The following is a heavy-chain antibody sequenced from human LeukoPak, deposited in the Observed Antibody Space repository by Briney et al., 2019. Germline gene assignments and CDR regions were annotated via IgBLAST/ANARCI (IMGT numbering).Heavy chain of an antibody. CDR1: GFTFSSYG. J-gene: IGHJ4*02. Sequence: GGSLRLSCAASGFTFSSYGMSWVRQAPGKGREWVSAISGSGGRTYYADSVKGRFTLSRNNPNNTLCRQMNSLRDETPAVYYAAKVPLPRQAWDLLATYFGFCGWGTLALVTS. V-gene: IGHV3-23*01. D-gene: IGHD1-26*01. CDR2: ISGSGGRT. CDR3: AKVPLPRQAWDLLATYFGF.